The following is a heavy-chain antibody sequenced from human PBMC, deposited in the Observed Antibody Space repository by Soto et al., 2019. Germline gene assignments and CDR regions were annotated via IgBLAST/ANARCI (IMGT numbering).Heavy chain of an antibody. CDR1: GGSISSYY. CDR3: AARDKHYYYMDV. J-gene: IGHJ6*03. V-gene: IGHV4-59*01. CDR2: IYYRGNT. D-gene: IGHD2-21*02. Sequence: SETLSLTCTVSGGSISSYYWSWIRQPPGRGLEWIGYIYYRGNTNYNPSLKSRVTISVETSKNQFSLKLSSVTAADTAVYFCAARDKHYYYMDVWGKGTTVTVSS.